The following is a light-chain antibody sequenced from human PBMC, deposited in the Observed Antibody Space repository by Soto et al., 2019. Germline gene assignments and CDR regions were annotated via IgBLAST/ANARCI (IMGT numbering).Light chain of an antibody. CDR2: DVS. V-gene: IGLV2-11*01. CDR1: RSDVGDYNY. CDR3: CSYAGAYTLGI. J-gene: IGLJ2*01. Sequence: QSALAQPRSVSGSPGQSVTISCTGTRSDVGDYNYVSWYQQHPGKAPKLMIYDVSERPSGVPDRFSGSKSGNTASLTISGLQAEDEADYYCCSYAGAYTLGIFGGGTKLTVL.